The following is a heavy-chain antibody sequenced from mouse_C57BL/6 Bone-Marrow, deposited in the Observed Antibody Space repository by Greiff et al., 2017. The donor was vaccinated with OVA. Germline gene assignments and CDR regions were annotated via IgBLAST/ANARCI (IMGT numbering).Heavy chain of an antibody. CDR2: IYPGSGST. CDR1: GYTFTSYW. CDR3: ARYYGSSLYYFDY. Sequence: VQLQQPGAELVKPGASVKMSCKASGYTFTSYWITWVKQRPGQGLEWIGDIYPGSGSTNYNEKFKSKATLTVDTSSSTAYMQLSSLTSEDSAVYYGARYYGSSLYYFDYWGQGTTLTVSS. J-gene: IGHJ2*01. D-gene: IGHD1-1*01. V-gene: IGHV1-55*01.